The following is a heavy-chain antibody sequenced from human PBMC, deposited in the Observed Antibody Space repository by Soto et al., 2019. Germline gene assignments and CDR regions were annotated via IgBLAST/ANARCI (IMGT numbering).Heavy chain of an antibody. CDR2: IIPILGIA. Sequence: ASVKVSCKASGGTFSSYTISWVRQAPGQGLEWMGRIIPILGIANYAQKFQGRVTITAEKSTSTAYMELSSLRSEDRAVYYCARKESGFCSGGSCYASRDAFDIWGQGTRVTVPS. J-gene: IGHJ3*02. CDR3: ARKESGFCSGGSCYASRDAFDI. CDR1: GGTFSSYT. V-gene: IGHV1-69*02. D-gene: IGHD2-15*01.